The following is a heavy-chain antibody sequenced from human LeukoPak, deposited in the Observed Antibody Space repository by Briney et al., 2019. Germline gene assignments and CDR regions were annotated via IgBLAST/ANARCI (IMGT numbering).Heavy chain of an antibody. J-gene: IGHJ4*02. Sequence: ASVKVSCKASGYTFTSYGISWVRQAPGQGLEWMGWISAYNGNTNYVQKLQGRVTMTTDTSTSTAYMELSLRSDDTAVYYCARDQQWLVPLDYWGQGTLVTVSS. V-gene: IGHV1-18*01. CDR1: GYTFTSYG. D-gene: IGHD6-19*01. CDR2: ISAYNGNT. CDR3: ARDQQWLVPLDY.